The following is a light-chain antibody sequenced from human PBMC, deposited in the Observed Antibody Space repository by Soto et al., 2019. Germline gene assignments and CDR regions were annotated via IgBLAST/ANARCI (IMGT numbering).Light chain of an antibody. CDR1: SSNLGAGYA. CDR3: QAYDYSLTASV. CDR2: GNR. Sequence: QSVLTQPPSVSGAPGQRVTISCTGNSSNLGAGYAVHWYQQLPGAAPKLVIFGNRNRPSGVPERFSGSKSGTSASLAITGLQAEDEADYSCQAYDYSLTASVFGGGTKLTVL. V-gene: IGLV1-40*01. J-gene: IGLJ3*02.